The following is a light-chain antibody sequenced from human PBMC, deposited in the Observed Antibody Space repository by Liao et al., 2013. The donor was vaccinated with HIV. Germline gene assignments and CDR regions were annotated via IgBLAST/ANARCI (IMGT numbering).Light chain of an antibody. V-gene: IGLV3-1*01. J-gene: IGLJ3*02. CDR3: QTWDSSTVV. CDR2: QHT. Sequence: SYELTQPPSVSVSPGQTATITCSGDRLWEKYTSWYQQRPGQSPVLIIYQHTERPSGIPERFSGSNSGNTATLTISGTQALDEADYYCQTWDSSTVVFGGGTKLTVL. CDR1: RLWEKY.